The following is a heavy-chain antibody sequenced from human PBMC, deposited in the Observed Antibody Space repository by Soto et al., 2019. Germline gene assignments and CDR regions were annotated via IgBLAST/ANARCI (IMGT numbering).Heavy chain of an antibody. J-gene: IGHJ6*02. CDR3: ARRPFCGGDCYSAFLDV. CDR1: GYTFTSYY. V-gene: IGHV1-46*01. CDR2: INPSGGST. Sequence: GASVKVSCKASGYTFTSYYMHWVRQAPGQGLEWMGIINPSGGSTSYAQKFQGRVTVTRDTSTSTVYMELSSLRSEDTAVYYCARRPFCGGDCYSAFLDVWGQGTTVTVSS. D-gene: IGHD2-21*02.